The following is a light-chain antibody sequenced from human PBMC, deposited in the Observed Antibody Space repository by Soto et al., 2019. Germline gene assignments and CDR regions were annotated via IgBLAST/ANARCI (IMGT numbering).Light chain of an antibody. CDR2: GAS. CDR3: QQYGRT. J-gene: IGKJ1*01. Sequence: ETVLTQSPGTLSLSPGEGATLSCRASQSVSSSYLAWYQQRPGQAPRLLIYGASSRATGIPDRFSGSGSGTDFTLTISRLEPEDFAVYYCQQYGRTFGQGTKVDIK. CDR1: QSVSSSY. V-gene: IGKV3-20*01.